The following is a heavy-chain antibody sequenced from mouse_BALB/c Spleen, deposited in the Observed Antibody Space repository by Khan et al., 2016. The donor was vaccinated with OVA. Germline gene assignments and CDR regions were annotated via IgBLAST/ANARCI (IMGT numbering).Heavy chain of an antibody. CDR2: IRSGGST. Sequence: VELVESGPGLVQPSQSLSITCTVSGFSLNTYGIHWIRQSQGKGLEWLGVIRSGGSTDYHGAFISRLNITKDNSKSQVFVKLSSLQADDTAIYYCARNSYMYDFTYWGQGTLVTVSA. D-gene: IGHD2-14*01. CDR3: ARNSYMYDFTY. J-gene: IGHJ3*01. CDR1: GFSLNTYG. V-gene: IGHV2-2*01.